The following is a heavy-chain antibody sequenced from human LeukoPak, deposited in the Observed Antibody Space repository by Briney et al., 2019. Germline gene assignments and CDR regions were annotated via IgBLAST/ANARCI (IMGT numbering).Heavy chain of an antibody. CDR1: GGTFSSYA. CDR2: IIPIFGTA. Sequence: GSSVKVSCKASGGTFSSYAISWVRQAPGQGLEWMGGIIPIFGTANYAQKFQGRVTITTDESTSTAYMELSSLRSEDTAVYYCARVASEDHYYSYYMDVWGKGTTVTVSS. J-gene: IGHJ6*03. CDR3: ARVASEDHYYSYYMDV. D-gene: IGHD6-25*01. V-gene: IGHV1-69*05.